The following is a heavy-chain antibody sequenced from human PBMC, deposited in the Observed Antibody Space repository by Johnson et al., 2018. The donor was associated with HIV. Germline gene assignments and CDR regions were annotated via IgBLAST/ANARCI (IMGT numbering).Heavy chain of an antibody. J-gene: IGHJ3*02. D-gene: IGHD3-10*01. V-gene: IGHV3-30*19. CDR3: AKSSSATYYGDAFDM. Sequence: QVQLVESGGGVVRPGGSLRLSCAASGFTFSSYGMHWVRQAPGKGLEWVAVISYDGSNKYYADSVKGRFTISRDNSKKTLSLQMNSLRPEDTAVYYCAKSSSATYYGDAFDMWGQGTMVTVSS. CDR1: GFTFSSYG. CDR2: ISYDGSNK.